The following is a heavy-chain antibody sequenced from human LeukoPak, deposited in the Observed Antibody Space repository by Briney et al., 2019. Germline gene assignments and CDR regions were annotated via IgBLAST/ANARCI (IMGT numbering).Heavy chain of an antibody. V-gene: IGHV3-23*01. CDR1: GFTFSSYA. D-gene: IGHD2-21*02. J-gene: IGHJ4*02. CDR3: TRGQSYCGADCYSD. CDR2: ISGSGGST. Sequence: GGSLRLSCAASGFTFSSYAMSWVRQAPGKGLEWVSAISGSGGSTYYADSVKGRFTISRDNSKNTVFLQMNSLRVEDTALYYCTRGQSYCGADCYSDWGQGTLVTVSS.